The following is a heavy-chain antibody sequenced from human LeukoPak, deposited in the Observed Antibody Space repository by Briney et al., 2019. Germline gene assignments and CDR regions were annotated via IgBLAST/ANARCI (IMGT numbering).Heavy chain of an antibody. J-gene: IGHJ4*02. V-gene: IGHV4-34*01. CDR1: GGSFSGYY. CDR3: ARVTGYMTEDYFDY. CDR2: INHSGTT. D-gene: IGHD6-13*01. Sequence: SETLSLTCAVYGGSFSGYYWSWIRQPPGKGLEWIGEINHSGTTNYNPSLKSRVTISVDTSKNQFSLKLSSVTAADTAVYYCARVTGYMTEDYFDYWGQGTLITVSS.